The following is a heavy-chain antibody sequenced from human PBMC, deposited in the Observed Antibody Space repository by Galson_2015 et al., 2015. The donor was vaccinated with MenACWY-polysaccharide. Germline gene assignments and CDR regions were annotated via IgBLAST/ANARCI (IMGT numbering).Heavy chain of an antibody. CDR2: INTGSGNT. CDR1: GYSFTKYI. J-gene: IGHJ5*02. CDR3: ARDYAALSVVVLPGFYFDP. V-gene: IGHV1-3*04. D-gene: IGHD2-2*01. Sequence: SGYSFTKYIMYWLRQAPGQRLEYVGWINTGSGNTKVSQKFQDRVTITGDTSTNTVFLELSSLKSEDTAVYYCARDYAALSVVVLPGFYFDPWGQGTLVIVSS.